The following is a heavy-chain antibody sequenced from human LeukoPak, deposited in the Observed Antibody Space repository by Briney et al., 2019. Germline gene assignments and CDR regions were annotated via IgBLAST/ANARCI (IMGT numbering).Heavy chain of an antibody. D-gene: IGHD3-9*01. V-gene: IGHV3-53*01. CDR1: GFTVSSNY. CDR3: ARDLTGDYYFDY. Sequence: GGSLRLSCAASGFTVSSNYMSWVRQAPGKGPEWVSVIYSGGSTYYADSVKGRFTISRDNSKNTLYLQMNSLRAEDTAVYYCARDLTGDYYFDYWGQGTLVTVSS. J-gene: IGHJ4*02. CDR2: IYSGGST.